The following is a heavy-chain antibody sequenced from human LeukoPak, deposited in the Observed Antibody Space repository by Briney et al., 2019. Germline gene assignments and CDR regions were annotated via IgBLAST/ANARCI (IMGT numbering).Heavy chain of an antibody. Sequence: GESLKISCKGSGYRFTTYWIGWVRQMPGKGLEWMGIIYPGDSDTRYSPSFQGQVTISTDKSISTAYLQWRSLKASDTAMYYCAKLRGTLGGSYFDYRGQGTLVTVSS. CDR1: GYRFTTYW. CDR3: AKLRGTLGGSYFDY. V-gene: IGHV5-51*01. CDR2: IYPGDSDT. J-gene: IGHJ4*02. D-gene: IGHD3-16*01.